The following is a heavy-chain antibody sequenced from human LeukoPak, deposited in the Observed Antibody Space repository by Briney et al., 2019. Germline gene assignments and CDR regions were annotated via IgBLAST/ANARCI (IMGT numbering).Heavy chain of an antibody. CDR1: GFTFDDYA. D-gene: IGHD6-13*01. CDR3: AKTYSSSRAHYYYYYYMDV. J-gene: IGHJ6*03. CDR2: ISWNSGSI. V-gene: IGHV3-9*01. Sequence: GGSLRLSCAASGFTFDDYAMHWVRQAPGKGLEWVSGISWNSGSIGYADSVKGRFTISRDNAKNSLYLQMNSLRAEDTAVYYCAKTYSSSRAHYYYYYYMDVWGKGTTVTISS.